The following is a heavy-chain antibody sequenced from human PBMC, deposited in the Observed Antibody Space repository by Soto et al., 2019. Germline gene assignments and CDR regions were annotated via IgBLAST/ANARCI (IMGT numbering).Heavy chain of an antibody. D-gene: IGHD1-26*01. CDR3: ARVGGVGAPPGADY. CDR1: GGIFSSYA. Sequence: SVEVSCKXSGGIFSSYAISWLRQAPGQGLEWMGAVIPILGQAYYAQNLQDRVTITADESTRTTYMELSSLRSEDTAVYFCARVGGVGAPPGADYWGQGTLVTVSS. V-gene: IGHV1-69*13. J-gene: IGHJ4*02. CDR2: VIPILGQA.